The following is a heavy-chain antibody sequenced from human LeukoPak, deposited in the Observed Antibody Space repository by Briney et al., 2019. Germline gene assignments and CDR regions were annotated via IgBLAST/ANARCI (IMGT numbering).Heavy chain of an antibody. CDR2: IYYSGST. CDR3: AIGYYGDSFDY. D-gene: IGHD4-17*01. V-gene: IGHV4-59*01. Sequence: SETLSLTCTVSGGSISSYYWSWIRQPPGKGLEWIGYIYYSGSTNYNPSLKSRVTISVDTSKNQFSLKLSSVTAADTAVYHCAIGYYGDSFDYWGQGTLVTVSS. J-gene: IGHJ4*02. CDR1: GGSISSYY.